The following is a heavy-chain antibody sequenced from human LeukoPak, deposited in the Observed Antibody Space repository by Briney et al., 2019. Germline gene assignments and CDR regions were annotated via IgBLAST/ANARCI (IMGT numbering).Heavy chain of an antibody. V-gene: IGHV3-48*01. D-gene: IGHD7-27*01. CDR3: VRDKDWGFDS. CDR2: IGTGTSTV. Sequence: GGSLRLSCAASGFTFTSYTMNWVCQAPGKGLEWVSHIGTGTSTVGYAESIKGRFTISRDNAKNSVDLQMSSLRVDDSAVYYCVRDKDWGFDSWGQGTLVTVSS. J-gene: IGHJ4*02. CDR1: GFTFTSYT.